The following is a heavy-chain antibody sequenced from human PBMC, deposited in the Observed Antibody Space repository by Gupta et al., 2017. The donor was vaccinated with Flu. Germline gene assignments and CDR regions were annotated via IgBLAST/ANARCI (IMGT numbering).Heavy chain of an antibody. CDR2: ITWDGDGK. V-gene: IGHV3-43*01. CDR1: GFSFADYT. CDR3: VKGMYARRHFYFAMDV. Sequence: EVKLVESGGVVIQPGGSLRLSCAASGFSFADYTMHWVRQVPGKGLEWVSLITWDGDGKYYADSAKGRFTISRDNSKNSLSLQMNSLRTEDSALYYCVKGMYARRHFYFAMDVWGQGTTVTVSS. J-gene: IGHJ6*02. D-gene: IGHD2-8*01.